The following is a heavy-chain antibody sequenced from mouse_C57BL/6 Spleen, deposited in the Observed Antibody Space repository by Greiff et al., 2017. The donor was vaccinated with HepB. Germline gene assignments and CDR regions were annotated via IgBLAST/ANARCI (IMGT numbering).Heavy chain of an antibody. CDR3: ATGLRRGAFAY. Sequence: EVKLMESGPGLVKPSQTLSLSCSATGYSITSDYWNWIRKFPGNKLEYMGYISYSGSTYYNPSLKSRITITRDTSKNQYYLQLNSVTTEDTATYYCATGLRRGAFAYWGQGTLVTVSA. CDR2: ISYSGST. D-gene: IGHD2-4*01. CDR1: GYSITSDY. V-gene: IGHV3-8*01. J-gene: IGHJ3*01.